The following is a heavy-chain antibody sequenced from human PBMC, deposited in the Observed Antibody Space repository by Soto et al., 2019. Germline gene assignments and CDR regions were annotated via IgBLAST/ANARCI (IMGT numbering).Heavy chain of an antibody. V-gene: IGHV3-30*03. J-gene: IGHJ4*02. CDR1: GFTFSSYG. CDR3: VGGYYFGDY. Sequence: QVQLVESGGGVVQPGRSLRLSCAASGFTFSSYGMHWVRQAPGKGLQWVAVISYDGSNKYYADSVKGRFTISRDNSNNTLYLQMKSLRAEDTAVYYCVGGYYFGDYWGQGTLVTVSS. CDR2: ISYDGSNK. D-gene: IGHD3-22*01.